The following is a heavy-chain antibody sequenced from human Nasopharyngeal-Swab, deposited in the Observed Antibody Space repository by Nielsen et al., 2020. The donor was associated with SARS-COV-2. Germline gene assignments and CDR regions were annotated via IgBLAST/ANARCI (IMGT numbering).Heavy chain of an antibody. CDR3: TTDFYFDY. V-gene: IGHV3-73*01. CDR2: IGDKDHNYAT. CDR1: GFIFSASA. Sequence: ESLKISCAASGFIFSASAIHWVRQASGKGLEWVGRIGDKDHNYATTYGASVQGRFTISRDDSKNTAFLQMGSLKTEDTALYYCTTDFYFDYWGQGTLVTVSS. J-gene: IGHJ4*02.